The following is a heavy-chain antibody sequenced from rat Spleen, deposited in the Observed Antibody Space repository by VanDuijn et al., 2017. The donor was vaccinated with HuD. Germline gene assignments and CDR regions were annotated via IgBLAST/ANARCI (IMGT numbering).Heavy chain of an antibody. Sequence: QVQLKESGPGLVQPSETLSLTCTVSGFSLTSYSVSWVRQPSGKGPEWMGRMWYDGDTAYNSALKSRLRISRNTSKSQVFLEMNSLQTEDTATYYCASSIRGTWVFDHWGQGVMVTVSS. CDR2: MWYDGDT. J-gene: IGHJ2*01. V-gene: IGHV2-34*01. CDR1: GFSLTSYS. D-gene: IGHD4-3*01. CDR3: ASSIRGTWVFDH.